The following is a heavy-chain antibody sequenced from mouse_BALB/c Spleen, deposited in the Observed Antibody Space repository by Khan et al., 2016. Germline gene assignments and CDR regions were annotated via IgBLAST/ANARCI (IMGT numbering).Heavy chain of an antibody. CDR1: GFHIKDTY. V-gene: IGHV14-3*02. CDR2: IDPANGNP. CDR3: DRSTDD. J-gene: IGHJ2*01. Sequence: VQLEESGAEIVKPGASVKLSCTASGFHIKDTYMHWVKQRPEKGLEWIGRIDPANGNPKYDPKFQGKATITADTSSNTAYLQLSSLTSEDTAVYYWDRSTDDWGQGTTLTGSS.